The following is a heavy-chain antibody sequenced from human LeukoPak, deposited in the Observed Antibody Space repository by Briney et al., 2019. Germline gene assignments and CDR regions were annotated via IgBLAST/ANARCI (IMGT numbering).Heavy chain of an antibody. V-gene: IGHV4-59*01. CDR3: ARERTTGREFDY. D-gene: IGHD4-11*01. CDR2: IYYSGST. J-gene: IGHJ4*02. CDR1: GGSISNYY. Sequence: SETLSLTCSVSGGSISNYYWSWIRQPPGKGLEWIGYIYYSGSTNYNPSLKSRVTISIDTSKNQFSLKPSSVTAADTAVYFCARERTTGREFDYWGQGTLVTVSS.